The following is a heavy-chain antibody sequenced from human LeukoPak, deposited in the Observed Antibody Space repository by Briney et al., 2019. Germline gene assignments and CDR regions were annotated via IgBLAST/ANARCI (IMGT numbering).Heavy chain of an antibody. Sequence: SGTLSLTCAVSGGSISSSNWWSWVRQPPGKGLEWIGEIYHSGSTNYNPSLKTRVTMSLDTSKNQFSLNLTTVTAADTAVYYCARTSARGAQFDYWGQGTLVTVSS. CDR2: IYHSGST. J-gene: IGHJ4*02. D-gene: IGHD3-10*01. CDR1: GGSISSSNW. V-gene: IGHV4-4*02. CDR3: ARTSARGAQFDY.